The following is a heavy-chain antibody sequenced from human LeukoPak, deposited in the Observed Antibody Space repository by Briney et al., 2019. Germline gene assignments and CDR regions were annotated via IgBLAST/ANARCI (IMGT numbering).Heavy chain of an antibody. CDR2: IYNSGST. CDR3: AREGKSRWFDP. CDR1: GGSISSSSYY. J-gene: IGHJ5*02. V-gene: IGHV4-39*07. Sequence: PSETLSLTCTVSGGSISSSSYYWGWIRQPPGKGLEWIASIYNSGSTYYNPSLKSRVTISVDTSKNQFSLKLSSVTAADTAVYYCAREGKSRWFDPWGQGTLVTVSS.